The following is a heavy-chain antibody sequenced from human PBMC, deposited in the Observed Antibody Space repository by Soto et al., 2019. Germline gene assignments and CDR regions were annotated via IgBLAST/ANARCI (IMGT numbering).Heavy chain of an antibody. J-gene: IGHJ6*03. V-gene: IGHV3-74*01. Sequence: QFRGYLRLSSAASGFTFSSYWMHWVRQPPGKGLVWVSRINSDGSSTSYADSVKGRFTISRDNAKNTLYLQMNSLRAEDTAVYYCARGGDCSSTSCWRIDYYYYMDVWGKGTTVTGSS. CDR2: INSDGSST. CDR3: ARGGDCSSTSCWRIDYYYYMDV. D-gene: IGHD2-2*01. CDR1: GFTFSSYW.